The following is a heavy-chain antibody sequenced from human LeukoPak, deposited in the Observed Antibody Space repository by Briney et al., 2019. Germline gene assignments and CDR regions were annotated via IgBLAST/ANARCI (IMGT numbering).Heavy chain of an antibody. Sequence: SETLSLTCAVYGGSFSGYYWSWIRQPPGKGLEWIGEINHSGSTNYNPSLKSRVTISVDTSKNQFSLKLSSVTAADTAVYFCARGRWAPRFDCWGQGTLVTVSS. CDR2: INHSGST. D-gene: IGHD4-23*01. CDR1: GGSFSGYY. CDR3: ARGRWAPRFDC. J-gene: IGHJ4*02. V-gene: IGHV4-34*01.